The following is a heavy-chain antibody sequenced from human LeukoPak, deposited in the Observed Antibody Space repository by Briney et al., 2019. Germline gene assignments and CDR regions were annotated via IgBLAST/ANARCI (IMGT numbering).Heavy chain of an antibody. D-gene: IGHD1-26*01. CDR3: ARDEGAKIAFHI. J-gene: IGHJ3*02. CDR1: GFTFSSYA. Sequence: PGGSLRLSCAASGFTFSSYAISWVRQAPGQGLEWMGGIIPIFGTANYAQKFQDRVTITADKSTGTAYMELSSLRSEDTAVYYCARDEGAKIAFHIWGQGTMVTVSS. V-gene: IGHV1-69*06. CDR2: IIPIFGTA.